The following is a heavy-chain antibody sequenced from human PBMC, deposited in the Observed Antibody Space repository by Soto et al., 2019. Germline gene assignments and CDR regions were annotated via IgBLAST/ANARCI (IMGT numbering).Heavy chain of an antibody. Sequence: SETLSLTCTISDDSINTYYWNWTLQPPGKGLEWIGYLFHSGTPNYNPSLKSRVTISRDTSENRFSLKLNSVTAADTAVYYCARANTSPWDFDYWGQGVLVTVSS. CDR3: ARANTSPWDFDY. CDR2: LFHSGTP. D-gene: IGHD1-26*01. CDR1: DDSINTYY. J-gene: IGHJ4*02. V-gene: IGHV4-59*01.